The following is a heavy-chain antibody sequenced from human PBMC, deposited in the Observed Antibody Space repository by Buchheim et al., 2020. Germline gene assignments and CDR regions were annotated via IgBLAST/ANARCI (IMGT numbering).Heavy chain of an antibody. Sequence: EVHLAESGGRVVRPGGSLRLSCATSGFTFDDFGLNWVRQRPGKGLEWVSGINWDGDNRGYADSVKGRFTISRDNAKNSLYLQMNSLRAEDTAVYYCARDPLRNWYFDLWGRGTL. CDR3: ARDPLRNWYFDL. J-gene: IGHJ2*01. CDR2: INWDGDNR. V-gene: IGHV3-20*04. CDR1: GFTFDDFG.